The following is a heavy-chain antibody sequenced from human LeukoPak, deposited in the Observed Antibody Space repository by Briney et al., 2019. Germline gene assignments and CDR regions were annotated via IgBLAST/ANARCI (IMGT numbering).Heavy chain of an antibody. CDR2: INQDGSEK. CDR1: GFPFSTFW. CDR3: XXEXXYXXH. J-gene: IGHJ4*02. V-gene: IGHV3-7*01. Sequence: GXSLRXXCAVSGFPFSTFWMSWVRQAPGKGLEGVANINQDGSEKYYVDSVRGRFAISRDNAKNSLYVKMNSLRPEDTAMYYCXXEXXYXXHWGQGALVTVSS.